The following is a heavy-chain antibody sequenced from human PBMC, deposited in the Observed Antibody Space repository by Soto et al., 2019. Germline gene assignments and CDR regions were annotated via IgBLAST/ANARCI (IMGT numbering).Heavy chain of an antibody. D-gene: IGHD5-18*01. V-gene: IGHV1-2*04. CDR3: AREDTDLYGMDV. CDR1: GYTFTGYY. CDR2: INPNSGGT. Sequence: ASVKVSCKASGYTFTGYYMHWVRQAPGQGLEWMGWINPNSGGTNYAQKFQGWVTMTRDTSISTAYMELSRLRSDDTAVYYCAREDTDLYGMDVWGQGTTVTVSS. J-gene: IGHJ6*02.